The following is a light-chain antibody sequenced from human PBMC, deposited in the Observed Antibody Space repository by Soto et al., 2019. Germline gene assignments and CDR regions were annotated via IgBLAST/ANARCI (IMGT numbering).Light chain of an antibody. Sequence: DIQMTQSPSTLSASVGDRVTITCRASQSISSWLAWYQQKPGKAPKLLIYDASSLESGVPSRFSGSGSGTEFTFTIISLQPDDFATYYCQQYNTYPRTFGQGTKVDIK. J-gene: IGKJ1*01. CDR1: QSISSW. CDR3: QQYNTYPRT. V-gene: IGKV1-5*01. CDR2: DAS.